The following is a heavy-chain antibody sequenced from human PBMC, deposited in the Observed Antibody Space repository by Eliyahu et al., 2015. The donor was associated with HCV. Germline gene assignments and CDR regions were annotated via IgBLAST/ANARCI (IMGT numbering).Heavy chain of an antibody. CDR3: ASGGGGIAVTGTGGWFDP. Sequence: QVQLQESGPGLLKPSETLSLTCTVSGGSITTYYWSWIRQPPGKGLEWIGFIHYSGSTNYNPSLKSRVTMSLDTSKNQFSLNLTSVTATDTAVYFCASGGGGIAVTGTGGWFDPWGQGTLVTVSS. CDR2: IHYSGST. D-gene: IGHD6-19*01. J-gene: IGHJ5*02. CDR1: GGSITTYY. V-gene: IGHV4-59*01.